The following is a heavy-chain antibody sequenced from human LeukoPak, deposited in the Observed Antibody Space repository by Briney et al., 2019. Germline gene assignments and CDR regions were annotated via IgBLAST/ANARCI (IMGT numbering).Heavy chain of an antibody. CDR2: LYYGGNT. Sequence: SETLSLTCSVSGASISIGTYYWAWIRQPPGKGLEWIGSLYYGGNTHYNPSLESRVAISVDTSRNHLSVRLTSVTAADTAVYYCARHVVGPGYSSIPNLDYWGQGTQVTVSS. D-gene: IGHD2-21*01. CDR1: GASISIGTYY. V-gene: IGHV4-39*02. CDR3: ARHVVGPGYSSIPNLDY. J-gene: IGHJ4*02.